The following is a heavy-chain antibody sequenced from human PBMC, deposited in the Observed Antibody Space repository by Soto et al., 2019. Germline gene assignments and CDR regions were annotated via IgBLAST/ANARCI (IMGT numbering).Heavy chain of an antibody. CDR1: GFTFSSHS. Sequence: EVQLVESGGGLVQPGGSLRLSCSASGFTFSSHSMNWVRQAPGKGLEWVSYLSSGSSSIYYADSVKGRFTISRDNAKNSLFLQMNSLRDEDTAVYYCAREPYYGSGTHGGFDPWGKGTLVTVSS. CDR2: LSSGSSSI. V-gene: IGHV3-48*02. D-gene: IGHD3-10*01. J-gene: IGHJ5*02. CDR3: AREPYYGSGTHGGFDP.